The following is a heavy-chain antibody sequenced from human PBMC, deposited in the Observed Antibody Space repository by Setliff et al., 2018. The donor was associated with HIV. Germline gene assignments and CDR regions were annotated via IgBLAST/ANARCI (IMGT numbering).Heavy chain of an antibody. V-gene: IGHV1-69*10. CDR2: IIPILGIA. CDR3: ASTYYYDSSGYLADAFDI. Sequence: SVKVSCKASGGTFSTYAISWVRQAPGHGLEWMGGIIPILGIADYAQKFQGRVTITADNSTSTAYMELSSLRSEDTALYYCASTYYYDSSGYLADAFDIWGQGTMVT. D-gene: IGHD3-22*01. CDR1: GGTFSTYA. J-gene: IGHJ3*02.